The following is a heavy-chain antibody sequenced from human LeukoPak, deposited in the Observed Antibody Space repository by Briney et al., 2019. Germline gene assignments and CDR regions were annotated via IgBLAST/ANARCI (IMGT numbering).Heavy chain of an antibody. CDR1: GGSISSYY. Sequence: KTSETLSLTCTVSGGSISSYYWSWIRQPPGKGLEWIGYIYYSGSTNYNPSLKSRVTISVDTFKNQFSLKLSSVTAADTAVYYCARLPEDSSGYYYYFDYWGQGTLVTVSS. CDR3: ARLPEDSSGYYYYFDY. J-gene: IGHJ4*02. V-gene: IGHV4-59*08. D-gene: IGHD3-22*01. CDR2: IYYSGST.